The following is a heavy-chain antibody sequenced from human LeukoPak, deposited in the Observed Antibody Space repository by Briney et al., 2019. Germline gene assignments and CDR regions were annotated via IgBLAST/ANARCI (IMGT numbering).Heavy chain of an antibody. D-gene: IGHD3-9*01. CDR1: GFTFSNFG. CDR3: AKVGSFLRYFDWLLSHFDY. J-gene: IGHJ4*02. CDR2: IRYDGSNK. Sequence: GGSLRLSCAASGFTFSNFGMHWVRQAPGKGLEWVAFIRYDGSNKYYADSVKGRFTISRDNSKNTLYLQMNSLRAEDTAVYYCAKVGSFLRYFDWLLSHFDYWGQGTLVTVSS. V-gene: IGHV3-30*02.